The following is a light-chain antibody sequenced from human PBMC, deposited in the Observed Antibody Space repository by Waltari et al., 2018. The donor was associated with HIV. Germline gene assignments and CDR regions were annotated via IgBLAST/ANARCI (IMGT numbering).Light chain of an antibody. Sequence: QSVLTQPPSVSGAPGQRVTLSCPGNRSHLGAGVDVNWYQRLPGAAPKLLIYVNSNRPSGVPDRFSGSKSGTSASLAITGLQAEDEADYYCCSYAGSYTYVFGTGTEVTVL. J-gene: IGLJ1*01. CDR3: CSYAGSYTYV. CDR1: RSHLGAGVD. CDR2: VNS. V-gene: IGLV1-40*01.